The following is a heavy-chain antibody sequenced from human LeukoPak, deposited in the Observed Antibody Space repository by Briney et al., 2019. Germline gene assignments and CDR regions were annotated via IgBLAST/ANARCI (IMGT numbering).Heavy chain of an antibody. J-gene: IGHJ4*02. CDR1: GGTFSSYA. Sequence: WASVKVSCKASGGTFSSYAISWVRQAPGQGLEWMGWISAYNGNTNYAQKLQGRVTMTTDISTSTAYMELRSLRSDDTAVYYCARELISGGSKDYVDYWGQGTLVTVSS. D-gene: IGHD3-16*01. V-gene: IGHV1-18*01. CDR2: ISAYNGNT. CDR3: ARELISGGSKDYVDY.